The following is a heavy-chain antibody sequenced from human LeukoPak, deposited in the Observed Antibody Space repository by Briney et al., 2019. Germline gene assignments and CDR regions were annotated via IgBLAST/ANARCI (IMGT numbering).Heavy chain of an antibody. CDR3: ARASDYYDSSGYSAADY. J-gene: IGHJ4*02. CDR1: GVTLSNYA. Sequence: GGSLRLSCVASGVTLSNYAMSWARQAPGKGLEWVSGISSSGSGGNTYYADSVKGRFTISRDNSKNTLYLQMNSLRAEDTAVYYCARASDYYDSSGYSAADYWGQGTLVTVSS. D-gene: IGHD3-22*01. V-gene: IGHV3-23*01. CDR2: ISSSGSGGNT.